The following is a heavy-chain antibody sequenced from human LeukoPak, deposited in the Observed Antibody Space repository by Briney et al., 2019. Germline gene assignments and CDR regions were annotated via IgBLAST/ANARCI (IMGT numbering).Heavy chain of an antibody. J-gene: IGHJ4*02. V-gene: IGHV1-2*02. D-gene: IGHD6-19*01. CDR2: INPNSGGT. Sequence: ASVKVSCKASGYTFTGYYMHWVRQAPGQGLEWMGWINPNSGGTNYAQKFQGRVTMTRDTSISTAYMELSRLRSDDTAVYYCARDPGSSGWSSHWGQGTLVTVSS. CDR3: ARDPGSSGWSSH. CDR1: GYTFTGYY.